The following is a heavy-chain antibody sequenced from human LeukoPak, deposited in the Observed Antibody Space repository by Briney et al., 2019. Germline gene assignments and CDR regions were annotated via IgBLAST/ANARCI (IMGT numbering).Heavy chain of an antibody. J-gene: IGHJ4*02. D-gene: IGHD5-12*01. Sequence: ASVKVSCKASGYTFTSYNMHWVRQAPGQGLEWMGIIIPSGGSTAYAQKFQGRVTMTRDTSTSTVYMELNSLRPEDTAVYYCARGPDGYIYSGHWGQGTLVTVSS. CDR1: GYTFTSYN. V-gene: IGHV1-46*01. CDR3: ARGPDGYIYSGH. CDR2: IIPSGGST.